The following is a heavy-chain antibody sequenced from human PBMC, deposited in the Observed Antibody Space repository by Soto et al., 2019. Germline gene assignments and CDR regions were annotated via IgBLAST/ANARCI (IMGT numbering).Heavy chain of an antibody. CDR3: ARGGIAAAGDFDY. J-gene: IGHJ4*02. V-gene: IGHV1-2*04. CDR1: GYTFTGYY. D-gene: IGHD6-13*01. Sequence: ASVKVSCKASGYTFTGYYMHWVRQAPGQGLEWMGWINPNSGGTNYAQKFQGWVTMTRDTSISTAYMELSRLRSDDTAVYHCARGGIAAAGDFDYWGQGTLVTSPQ. CDR2: INPNSGGT.